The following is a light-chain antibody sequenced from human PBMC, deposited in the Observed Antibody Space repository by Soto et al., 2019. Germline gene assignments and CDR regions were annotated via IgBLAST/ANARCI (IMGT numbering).Light chain of an antibody. CDR1: SSDVGGYDR. Sequence: QSVLTQPPSASGSPGQSVTISCTGTSSDVGGYDRVSWSQQYPGKVPKLMIYEVSKRPSGVPDRFSDSKSGNTASLTVSGLQTADEADYSCSSYAGRNNYGVFGGGTKLTVL. CDR3: SSYAGRNNYGV. V-gene: IGLV2-8*01. CDR2: EVS. J-gene: IGLJ3*02.